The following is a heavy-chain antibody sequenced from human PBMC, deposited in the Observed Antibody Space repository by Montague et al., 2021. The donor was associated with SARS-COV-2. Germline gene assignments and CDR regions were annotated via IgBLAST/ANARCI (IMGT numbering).Heavy chain of an antibody. V-gene: IGHV3-48*03. CDR3: ATNKYCTLHDCLHERHYFDH. J-gene: IGHJ4*02. CDR1: GFDFFNFD. Sequence: SLRLSCAASGFDFFNFDMAWVRQAPGRGLEWISDISSSGATILYADSLKGRFTISRDNIQKSLYLQMNSLRAKDTAVYYCATNKYCTLHDCLHERHYFDHWGQGTLVTVSS. D-gene: IGHD2-8*01. CDR2: ISSSGATI.